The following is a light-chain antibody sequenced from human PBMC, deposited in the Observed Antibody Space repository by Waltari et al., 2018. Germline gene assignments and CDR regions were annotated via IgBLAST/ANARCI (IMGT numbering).Light chain of an antibody. V-gene: IGLV2-23*02. Sequence: QSALTQPASVSGSPGQSITISCTGSSNDVGSYHLVPWYKQHPGEAPTLILYEVSKRPSGVSALFAGSRTDNTASLAISGLRAEDEADYYCCSYGGASARLVGGGTKLTV. CDR3: CSYGGASARL. J-gene: IGLJ2*01. CDR2: EVS. CDR1: SNDVGSYHL.